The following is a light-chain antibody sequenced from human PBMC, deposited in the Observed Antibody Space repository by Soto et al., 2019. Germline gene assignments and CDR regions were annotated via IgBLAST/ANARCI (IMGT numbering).Light chain of an antibody. CDR1: QSVSSN. CDR2: DTS. CDR3: QRYNNWPLT. J-gene: IGKJ4*01. V-gene: IGKV3-15*01. Sequence: EIVMTQSPATLSVSPGERATFSCRASQSVSSNLAWYQHKPGQTPRLLIYDTSARATGVPARFSGSRSGPEFTLTINSLQSEDFAIYYCQRYNNWPLTFGGGTKVDIK.